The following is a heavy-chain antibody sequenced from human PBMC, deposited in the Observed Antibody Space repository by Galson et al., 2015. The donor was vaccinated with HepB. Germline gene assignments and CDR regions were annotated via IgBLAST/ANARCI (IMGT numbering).Heavy chain of an antibody. CDR3: ARPSSFSGVEY. CDR1: RFTFSIYA. J-gene: IGHJ4*02. D-gene: IGHD1-14*01. Sequence: SLRLSCAASRFTFSIYAMSWVRQAPGKGLEWVSAITGGGDTTHYADSVKGRFTISRDNSKNTLYLQMNNLRANDTAMYYCARPSSFSGVEYWGQGTLVTVSS. V-gene: IGHV3-23*01. CDR2: ITGGGDTT.